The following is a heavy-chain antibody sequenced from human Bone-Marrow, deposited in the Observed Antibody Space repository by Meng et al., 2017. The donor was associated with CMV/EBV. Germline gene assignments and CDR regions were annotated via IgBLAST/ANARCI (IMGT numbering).Heavy chain of an antibody. CDR2: VIPIFGTP. D-gene: IGHD3-22*01. Sequence: AVKVSCKASGAGFSNFAISWVRQAPGQGLEWMGGVIPIFGTPNYAEKFQGTVTITADESTSKAYMELSSMRSEVTAAYYCATKVGDRSGYPLVHFDFWGQGTLVTFSS. CDR3: ATKVGDRSGYPLVHFDF. CDR1: GAGFSNFA. J-gene: IGHJ4*02. V-gene: IGHV1-69*13.